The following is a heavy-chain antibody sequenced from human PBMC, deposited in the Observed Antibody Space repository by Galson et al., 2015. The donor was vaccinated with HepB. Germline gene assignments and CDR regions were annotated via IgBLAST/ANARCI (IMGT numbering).Heavy chain of an antibody. D-gene: IGHD6-13*01. Sequence: SVKVSCKASGYTFTGYYMHWVRQAPGQGLEWMGRINPNSGGTNYAQKFQGRVTMTRDTSISTAYMELSRLRSDDTAVYYCARDDTSLAAAGSNQTQRGYWGQGTLVTVSS. CDR3: ARDDTSLAAAGSNQTQRGY. CDR1: GYTFTGYY. CDR2: INPNSGGT. V-gene: IGHV1-2*06. J-gene: IGHJ4*02.